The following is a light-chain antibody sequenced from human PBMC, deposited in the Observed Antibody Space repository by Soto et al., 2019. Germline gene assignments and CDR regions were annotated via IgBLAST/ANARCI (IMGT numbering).Light chain of an antibody. Sequence: QSVLTQPPSVSAATGQTVTISCSGGSSNIGNKYVSWYQQLPGTAPKLLIYEDNKRPSGIPDRFSASKSGTSATLAITVLQTGDEADYYCGTWDTILNAGVFGGGTKLTVL. V-gene: IGLV1-51*02. CDR3: GTWDTILNAGV. CDR1: SSNIGNKY. J-gene: IGLJ3*02. CDR2: EDN.